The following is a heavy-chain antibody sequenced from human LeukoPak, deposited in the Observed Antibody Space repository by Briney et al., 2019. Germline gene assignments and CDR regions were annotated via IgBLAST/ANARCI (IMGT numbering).Heavy chain of an antibody. CDR1: GFTFSSYS. CDR3: ARQGAVAGMSFDY. J-gene: IGHJ4*02. V-gene: IGHV3-21*01. Sequence: GGSLRLSCAASGFTFSSYSMNWVRQAPGKGLEWVSSISSRSSYIYYADSVKGRFTISRDNAKNSLYLQMNSLRAEDTAVYYCARQGAVAGMSFDYWGQGTLVTVSS. CDR2: ISSRSSYI. D-gene: IGHD6-19*01.